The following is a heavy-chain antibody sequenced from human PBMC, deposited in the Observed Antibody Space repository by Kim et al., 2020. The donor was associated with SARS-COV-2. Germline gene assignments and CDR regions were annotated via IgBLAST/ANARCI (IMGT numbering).Heavy chain of an antibody. CDR3: AKTRPYCSSTSCNIDFDY. V-gene: IGHV3-23*01. Sequence: KGRFTISRDNSKNTLYLQMNSLRAEDTAVYYCAKTRPYCSSTSCNIDFDYWGQGTLVTVSS. D-gene: IGHD2-2*01. J-gene: IGHJ4*02.